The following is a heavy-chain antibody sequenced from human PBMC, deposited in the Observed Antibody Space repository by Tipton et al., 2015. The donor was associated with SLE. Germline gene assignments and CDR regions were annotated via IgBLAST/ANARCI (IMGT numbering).Heavy chain of an antibody. CDR2: IYNSGST. D-gene: IGHD3-22*01. CDR1: GGSISSGSYF. J-gene: IGHJ4*02. Sequence: TLSLTCTVSGGSISSGSYFWSWIRQPAGKGLEWIGHIYNSGSTNYNPSLKSRVTMSVDTSKNQFSLKLSSLTAADTAVYHCAREGNYYDSSGPIDYFDYWGQGTLVTVSS. CDR3: AREGNYYDSSGPIDYFDY. V-gene: IGHV4-61*09.